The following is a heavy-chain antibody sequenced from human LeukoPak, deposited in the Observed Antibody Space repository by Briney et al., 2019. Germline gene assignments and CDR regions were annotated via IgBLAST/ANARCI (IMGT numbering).Heavy chain of an antibody. V-gene: IGHV4-39*01. CDR3: ARLQLAAAGNRWFDP. Sequence: PSETLSLTCTVSGGSISSGDYYRAWIRQPPGRGLEWIGSIYYSGSTYYNPSLKSRVTISVDTSKNQFSLRLSSVTAADTVVYYCARLQLAAAGNRWFDPWGQGTLVTVSS. D-gene: IGHD6-13*01. CDR1: GGSISSGDYY. CDR2: IYYSGST. J-gene: IGHJ5*02.